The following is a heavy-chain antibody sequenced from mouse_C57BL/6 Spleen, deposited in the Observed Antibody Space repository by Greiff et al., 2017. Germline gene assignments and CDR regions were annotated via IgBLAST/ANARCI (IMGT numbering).Heavy chain of an antibody. CDR3: ARVYYDYFYAMDY. J-gene: IGHJ4*01. Sequence: QVQLQQSGAELVRPGTSVTMSCTASGYTFTNYWIGWAHQSPGHGLEWIGAIYPGGGYTNSNEKFQGKATLTADKSSSTAYMQCSSLTSEYSAIYYCARVYYDYFYAMDYWGQGTSVTVSS. CDR1: GYTFTNYW. D-gene: IGHD2-4*01. V-gene: IGHV1-63*01. CDR2: IYPGGGYT.